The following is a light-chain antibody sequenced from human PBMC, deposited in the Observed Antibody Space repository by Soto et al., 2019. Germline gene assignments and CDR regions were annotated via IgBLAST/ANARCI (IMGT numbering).Light chain of an antibody. CDR3: PSHRVGGSYV. CDR1: SSDVGRHNA. Sequence: QSALTQPASVSGSPGQSITISCSGTSSDVGRHNAVSWYQQHPGKVPQLMIYNVNIRPSGISDRFSASKSGNMASLTISGLQAENEADYYCPSHRVGGSYVFGTGTKSPS. CDR2: NVN. V-gene: IGLV2-14*03. J-gene: IGLJ1*01.